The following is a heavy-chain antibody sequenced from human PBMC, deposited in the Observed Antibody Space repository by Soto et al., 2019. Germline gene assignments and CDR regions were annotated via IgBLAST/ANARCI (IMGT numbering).Heavy chain of an antibody. D-gene: IGHD1-26*01. CDR1: GFTFSNYA. Sequence: PGGSLRLSCAASGFTFSNYAMSWVRQAPGKELEWVSLVSATAGTTYYTDSVKGRFTISRDNSRNTVYLQMNSLRGDDTAVYDCAKDRLVGGFDYWGQGTLVNVSS. CDR3: AKDRLVGGFDY. CDR2: VSATAGTT. V-gene: IGHV3-23*01. J-gene: IGHJ4*02.